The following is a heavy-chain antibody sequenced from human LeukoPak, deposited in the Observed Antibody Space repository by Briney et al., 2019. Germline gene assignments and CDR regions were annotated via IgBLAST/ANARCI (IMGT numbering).Heavy chain of an antibody. Sequence: PSVTLSLACTVCVDPIRGYYWLCIPQSRGKGLEYIGYIYYSGSSNYNPSLESRVSISVDTSKNQFSLRLSSVTGADTAVYYCARLGEDPVAAIKYWYFDLWGRGTLVTVSS. CDR1: VDPIRGYY. CDR3: ARLGEDPVAAIKYWYFDL. D-gene: IGHD5-24*01. J-gene: IGHJ2*01. CDR2: IYYSGSS. V-gene: IGHV4-59*08.